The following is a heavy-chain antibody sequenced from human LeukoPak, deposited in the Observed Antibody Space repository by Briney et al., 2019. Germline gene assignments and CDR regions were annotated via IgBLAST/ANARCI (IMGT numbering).Heavy chain of an antibody. CDR2: IYSGGST. CDR1: GGSFSGYY. V-gene: IGHV3-66*01. Sequence: ETLSLTCAVYGGSFSGYYWSWIRQPPGKGLEWVSVIYSGGSTYYADSVKGRFTISRDNSKNTLYLQMNSLRAEDTAVYYCARGSRSGSYFDYWGQGTLVTVSS. CDR3: ARGSRSGSYFDY. D-gene: IGHD1-26*01. J-gene: IGHJ4*02.